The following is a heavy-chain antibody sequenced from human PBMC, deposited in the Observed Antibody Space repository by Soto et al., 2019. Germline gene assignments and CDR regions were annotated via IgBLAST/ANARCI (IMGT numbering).Heavy chain of an antibody. J-gene: IGHJ4*02. CDR3: TRLGDYGSGIP. Sequence: PGGSLRLSCTASGFTFGDYAMSWFRQAPGKGLEWAGFIRSKAYGGTTEYAASVKGRFTISRDDSKSIAYLQMNSLKTEDTAVYYCTRLGDYGSGIPWGQGTLVTVSS. D-gene: IGHD3-10*01. V-gene: IGHV3-49*03. CDR1: GFTFGDYA. CDR2: IRSKAYGGTT.